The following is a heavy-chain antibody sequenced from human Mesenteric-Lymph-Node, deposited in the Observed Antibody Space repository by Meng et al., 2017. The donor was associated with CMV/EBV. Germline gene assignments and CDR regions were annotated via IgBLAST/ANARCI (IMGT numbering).Heavy chain of an antibody. CDR3: ARDQVIVGATSLDY. V-gene: IGHV1-2*02. D-gene: IGHD1-26*01. J-gene: IGHJ4*02. Sequence: ASVKVSCKASGYTFTGYYMHWVRQAPGQGLEWMGWINPNSGGTNYAQKFQGRVTMTRDTSISTAYMELSRLRSEDTAVYYCARDQVIVGATSLDYWGQGTLVTVSS. CDR1: GYTFTGYY. CDR2: INPNSGGT.